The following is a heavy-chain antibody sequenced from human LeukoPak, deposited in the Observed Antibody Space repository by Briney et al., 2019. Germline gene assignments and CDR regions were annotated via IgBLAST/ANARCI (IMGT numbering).Heavy chain of an antibody. V-gene: IGHV1-69*04. CDR3: ARERVAATSNWFDP. CDR1: GYTFAGYY. CDR2: IIPILGIA. J-gene: IGHJ5*02. Sequence: ASVKVSCKASGYTFAGYYMHWVRQAPGQGLEWMGRIIPILGIANYAQKFQGRVTITADKSTSTAYMELSSLRSEDTAVYYCARERVAATSNWFDPWGQGTLVTVSS. D-gene: IGHD2-15*01.